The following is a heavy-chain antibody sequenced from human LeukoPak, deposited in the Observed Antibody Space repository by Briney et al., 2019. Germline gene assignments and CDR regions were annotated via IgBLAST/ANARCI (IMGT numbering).Heavy chain of an antibody. Sequence: GGSLRLSCAASGFTFSSYAMSWVRQAPGRGLEWVSAISGSGGSTYYADSVKGRFTISRDNSKNTLYLQMNSLRAEDTAVYYCAKDPYGTRYFDYWGQGTLVTVSS. D-gene: IGHD2-2*01. CDR1: GFTFSSYA. CDR2: ISGSGGST. J-gene: IGHJ4*02. V-gene: IGHV3-23*01. CDR3: AKDPYGTRYFDY.